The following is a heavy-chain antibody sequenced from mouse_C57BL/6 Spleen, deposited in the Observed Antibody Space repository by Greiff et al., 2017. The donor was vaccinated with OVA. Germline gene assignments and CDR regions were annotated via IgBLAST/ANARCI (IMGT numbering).Heavy chain of an antibody. CDR1: GYTFTSYG. D-gene: IGHD2-1*01. Sequence: QVQLKESGAELARPGASVKLSCKASGYTFTSYGISWVKQRTGQGLEWIGEIYPRSGNTYYNEKFKGKATLTADKSSSTAYMELRSLTSEDSAVYFCARKGGIYYGKGDYAMDYWGQGTSVTVSS. J-gene: IGHJ4*01. CDR2: IYPRSGNT. V-gene: IGHV1-81*01. CDR3: ARKGGIYYGKGDYAMDY.